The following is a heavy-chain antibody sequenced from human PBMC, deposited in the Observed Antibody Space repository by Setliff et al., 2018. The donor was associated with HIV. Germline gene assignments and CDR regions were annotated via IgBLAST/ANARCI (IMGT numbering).Heavy chain of an antibody. CDR3: ARTSTTTGTTLNWFDP. V-gene: IGHV3-74*01. CDR1: GFTFSSYW. Sequence: GGSLRLSCAASGFTFSSYWMHWVRQAPGKGLVWVSRINSDGSSTSYADSVKGRFTISRDNAKNSLYLQMNSLRVEDTAVYYCARTSTTTGTTLNWFDPWGQGTLVTVSS. J-gene: IGHJ5*02. D-gene: IGHD1-1*01. CDR2: INSDGSST.